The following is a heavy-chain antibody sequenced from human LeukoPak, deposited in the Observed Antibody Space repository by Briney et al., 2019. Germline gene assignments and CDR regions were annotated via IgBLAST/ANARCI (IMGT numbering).Heavy chain of an antibody. V-gene: IGHV3-30*03. CDR1: GFTVSSNY. J-gene: IGHJ4*02. CDR2: ISYDGSNK. CDR3: ARTSITMIVVVIGGLDY. Sequence: GGSLRLSCAASGFTVSSNYMSWVRQAPGKGLEWVAVISYDGSNKYYADSVKGRFTISRDNSKNTLYLQMNSLRAEDTAVYYCARTSITMIVVVIGGLDYWGQGTLVTVSS. D-gene: IGHD3-22*01.